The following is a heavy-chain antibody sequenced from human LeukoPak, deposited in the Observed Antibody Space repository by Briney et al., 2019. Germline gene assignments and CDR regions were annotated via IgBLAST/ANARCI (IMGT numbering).Heavy chain of an antibody. CDR1: GVSISSGGYY. J-gene: IGHJ4*02. V-gene: IGHV4-31*03. D-gene: IGHD4-11*01. CDR2: IYYSGST. CDR3: ARGPVRDYSNY. Sequence: PSETLSLTCTVSGVSISSGGYYWSWIRQHPGKGLEWLCYIYYSGSTYYNPSRKSRLTISLDTSSNQFSLKLNSVTAADTAVYYCARGPVRDYSNYWGQGTLVTVSS.